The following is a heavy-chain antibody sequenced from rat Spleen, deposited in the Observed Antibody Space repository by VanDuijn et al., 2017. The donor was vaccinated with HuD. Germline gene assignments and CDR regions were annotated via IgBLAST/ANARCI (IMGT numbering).Heavy chain of an antibody. CDR3: ARQGPYWYFDF. CDR2: ISYDGSST. J-gene: IGHJ1*01. Sequence: EVQLVESGGGLVQPGRSLKLSCAASGFTFSDYNMAWVRQAPKKGLEWVATISYDGSSTYYRDSVKGRFTISRDNAKSTLYLQMDSLRSEDTATYYCARQGPYWYFDFWGPGTMVTVSS. V-gene: IGHV5-7*01. CDR1: GFTFSDYN.